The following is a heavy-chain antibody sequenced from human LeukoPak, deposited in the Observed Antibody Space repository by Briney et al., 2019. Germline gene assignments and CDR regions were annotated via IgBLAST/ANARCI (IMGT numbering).Heavy chain of an antibody. V-gene: IGHV4-34*01. D-gene: IGHD3-3*01. J-gene: IGHJ5*02. CDR2: INHSGST. CDR1: GGSFSGYY. CDR3: ARSHYDFWSGYPNWFDP. Sequence: PSETLSLTCAVYGGSFSGYYWSWIRQPPGKGLEWIGEINHSGSTNYNPSLKSRVTISVDTSKNQFSLKLSSVTAADTAVYYCARSHYDFWSGYPNWFDPWGQGTLVTVSS.